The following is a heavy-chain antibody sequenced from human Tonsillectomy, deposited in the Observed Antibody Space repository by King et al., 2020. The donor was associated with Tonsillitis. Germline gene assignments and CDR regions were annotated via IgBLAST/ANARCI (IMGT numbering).Heavy chain of an antibody. CDR3: ARTTVTTWGGNWFDP. CDR2: IYYSGST. J-gene: IGHJ5*02. CDR1: GGSISSYY. V-gene: IGHV4-59*01. D-gene: IGHD4-11*01. Sequence: VQLQESGPGLVKPSETLSLTCTVSGGSISSYYWSWIRQPPGKGLEWIGYIYYSGSTNYNPSLKSRVTISVDTSKNQFSLKLTSVTAADTPVYYCARTTVTTWGGNWFDPWGQGTLVTASS.